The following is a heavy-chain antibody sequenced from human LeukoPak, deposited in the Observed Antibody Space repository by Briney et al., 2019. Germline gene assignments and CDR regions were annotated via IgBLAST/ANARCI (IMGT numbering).Heavy chain of an antibody. CDR3: ARSHQVRGLPFDY. D-gene: IGHD3-10*01. CDR2: INPSGGSA. Sequence: ASVKGSCKASGYTFTSYDMHWVRQAPGQGLEWMGIINPSGGSASYAQKFQGRVTMTRDTSTSTVYMELSSLRSEDTAVYYCARSHQVRGLPFDYWGQGTLVTVSS. V-gene: IGHV1-46*01. CDR1: GYTFTSYD. J-gene: IGHJ4*02.